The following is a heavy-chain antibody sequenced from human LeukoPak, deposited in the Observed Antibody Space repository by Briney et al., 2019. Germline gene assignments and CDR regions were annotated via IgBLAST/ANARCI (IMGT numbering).Heavy chain of an antibody. J-gene: IGHJ5*02. CDR3: AREGSRTGFDP. CDR2: MSPNSGSI. Sequence: GASVKVSCKTSGYTFTSYYIHWVRQAPGQGLEWMGIMSPNSGSIIYAQKFQGRVTMTRVTSTTTVYMELSSLRSEDTAVYFCAREGSRTGFDPWGQGTLVTVSS. D-gene: IGHD3/OR15-3a*01. V-gene: IGHV1-46*01. CDR1: GYTFTSYY.